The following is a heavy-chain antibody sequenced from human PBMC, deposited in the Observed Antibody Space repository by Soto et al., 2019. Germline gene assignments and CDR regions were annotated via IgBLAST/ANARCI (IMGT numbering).Heavy chain of an antibody. V-gene: IGHV4-59*02. J-gene: IGHJ5*02. CDR1: GGSVSSYD. Sequence: SETLCLTCIVSGGSVSSYDWNWIRQHPGKGLEWIGYIYNSGTTYYNPSLKSRVTISVDIAKNQFSLKLTCLRAADTAVYYCARDPAPWGQGTLVTVSS. CDR3: ARDPAP. CDR2: IYNSGTT.